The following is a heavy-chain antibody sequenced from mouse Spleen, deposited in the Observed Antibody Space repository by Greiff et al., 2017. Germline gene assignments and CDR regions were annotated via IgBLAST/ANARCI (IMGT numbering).Heavy chain of an antibody. Sequence: VQLQQPGAELVKPGASVKMSCKASGYTFTSYWITWVKQRPGQGLEWIGDIYPGSGSTNYNEKFKSKATLTVDTSSSTAYMQLSSLTSEDSAVYYCARSDYDGSYGAYWGQGTLVTVSA. D-gene: IGHD1-1*01. J-gene: IGHJ3*01. V-gene: IGHV1-55*01. CDR1: GYTFTSYW. CDR2: IYPGSGST. CDR3: ARSDYDGSYGAY.